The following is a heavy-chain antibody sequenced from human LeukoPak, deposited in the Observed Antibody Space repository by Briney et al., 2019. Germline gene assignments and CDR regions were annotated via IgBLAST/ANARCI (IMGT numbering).Heavy chain of an antibody. CDR2: ISHVGSTI. Sequence: PGGSLRLSCAASGFTLASYGMHWVSQAPGKGLEWVAVISHVGSTISYADSVEGRFTISRDNSDNTLFLQMNSLRAEDTALYYCARDPRYLPYDSDNNAYPYYWGQGHLVIVSS. CDR1: GFTLASYG. J-gene: IGHJ4*02. CDR3: ARDPRYLPYDSDNNAYPYY. V-gene: IGHV3-30*03. D-gene: IGHD3-22*01.